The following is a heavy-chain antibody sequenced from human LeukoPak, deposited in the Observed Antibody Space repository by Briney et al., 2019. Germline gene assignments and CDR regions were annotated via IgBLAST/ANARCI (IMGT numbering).Heavy chain of an antibody. CDR2: IKSKTDGGTT. CDR1: GFTFSNAW. V-gene: IGHV3-15*01. D-gene: IGHD3-10*01. CDR3: TTDGVYGSGSSIDDLDV. Sequence: PGGSLRLSCAASGFTFSNAWMSWVRQAPGKGLEWVGRIKSKTDGGTTDYAAPVKRRFTISRDDSKNTLYLQMNSLKTEDTAVYYCTTDGVYGSGSSIDDLDVWGKGTTVTVSS. J-gene: IGHJ6*04.